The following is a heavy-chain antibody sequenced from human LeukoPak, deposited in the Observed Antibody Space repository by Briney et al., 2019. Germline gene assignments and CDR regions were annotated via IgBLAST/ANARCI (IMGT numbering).Heavy chain of an antibody. CDR3: ARLSYDSNGYYNLFDP. V-gene: IGHV1-2*02. J-gene: IGHJ5*02. Sequence: GASVKVSCKASGYTFTGYYMHWVRQAPGQGLEWRGWINPNSGGTNYAQKFQGRVTMTRDTSISTAYMELSRLRSDDTAVYYCARLSYDSNGYYNLFDPWGHGTLVTVSS. D-gene: IGHD3-22*01. CDR2: INPNSGGT. CDR1: GYTFTGYY.